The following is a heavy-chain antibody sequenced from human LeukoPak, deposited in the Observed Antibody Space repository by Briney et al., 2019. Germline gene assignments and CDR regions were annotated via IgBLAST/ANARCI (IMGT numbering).Heavy chain of an antibody. J-gene: IGHJ4*02. V-gene: IGHV1-69*13. CDR3: ARVAGELHPNGYFDY. D-gene: IGHD1-26*01. CDR2: IIPIFGTA. Sequence: GASVKVSCKASGGTFSSYAISWVRQAPGQGLEWMGGIIPIFGTANYAQKFQGRVTITADESTSTAYMELSSLRSEDTAVYYCARVAGELHPNGYFDYWGQGTLATVSS. CDR1: GGTFSSYA.